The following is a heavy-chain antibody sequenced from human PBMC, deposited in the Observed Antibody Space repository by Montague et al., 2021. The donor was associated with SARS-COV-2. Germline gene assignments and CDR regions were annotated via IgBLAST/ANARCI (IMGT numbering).Heavy chain of an antibody. CDR2: VYFTGKT. CDR1: GGSISNYY. J-gene: IGHJ4*02. CDR3: ARGDNYTSGWHPSGVLDY. Sequence: SETLSLTCTVSGGSISNYYWSWIRQSPGRGLEWIGNVYFTGKTNYNPSXXSRVTISVDTSKNQFSLRLTSVIAADSAVYYCARGDNYTSGWHPSGVLDYWGQGAPVIVSS. V-gene: IGHV4-59*13. D-gene: IGHD6-19*01.